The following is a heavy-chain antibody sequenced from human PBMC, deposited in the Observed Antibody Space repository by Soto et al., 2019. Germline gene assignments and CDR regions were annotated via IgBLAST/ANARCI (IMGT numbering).Heavy chain of an antibody. CDR2: IYYTGST. D-gene: IGHD3-3*01. J-gene: IGHJ6*02. V-gene: IGHV4-59*01. CDR3: ARYYDCAMDV. Sequence: SETLSLTCTVSGGSISIYYWSWIRQPPGKGLEWIGYIYYTGSTNYNPSLKSRVTISVDTSKNQFSLKLSSLTAADTSVYYCARYYDCAMDVWGQGTTVTVSS. CDR1: GGSISIYY.